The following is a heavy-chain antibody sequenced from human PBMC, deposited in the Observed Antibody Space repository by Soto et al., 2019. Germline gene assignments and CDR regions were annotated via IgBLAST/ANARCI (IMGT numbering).Heavy chain of an antibody. CDR2: INPSGGST. D-gene: IGHD1-1*01. J-gene: IGHJ5*02. Sequence: ASVKVSCKASGYTFTTNYMHWVRQAPGQGLQWMGIINPSGGSTSYAQRFQGRVTMTRDTSTNTVYMELSSLRSEDTAVYYCARHNSQWPNWFDPWGQGTPVTVSS. CDR1: GYTFTTNY. CDR3: ARHNSQWPNWFDP. V-gene: IGHV1-46*01.